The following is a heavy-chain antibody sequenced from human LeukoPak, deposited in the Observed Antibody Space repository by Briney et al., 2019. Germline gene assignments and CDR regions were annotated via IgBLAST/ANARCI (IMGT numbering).Heavy chain of an antibody. CDR2: INHSGIT. D-gene: IGHD6-19*01. CDR3: ARLANPIAVAGRRPYYFDY. CDR1: GGSLSAYY. V-gene: IGHV4-34*01. J-gene: IGHJ4*02. Sequence: PSETLSLTCGISGGSLSAYYWNWIRQPPGKGLEWIGEINHSGITDHNPSLKSRVTISLDTSKNQFSLKLSSVTAADTAVYYCARLANPIAVAGRRPYYFDYWGQGTLVTVSS.